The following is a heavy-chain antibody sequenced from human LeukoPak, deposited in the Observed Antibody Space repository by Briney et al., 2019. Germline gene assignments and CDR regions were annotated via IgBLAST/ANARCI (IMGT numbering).Heavy chain of an antibody. CDR3: AKIAFFGKSMGGGDY. CDR1: GFTFSSYA. V-gene: IGHV3-23*01. D-gene: IGHD3-3*02. Sequence: GGSLRLSCAASGFTFSSYAMSGVRQAPGKGLEWVSAISGRGGSTYYADSVKGRFTISRDNSKNTLYLQMNSLRAEDTAVYYCAKIAFFGKSMGGGDYWGQGTLVTVSS. CDR2: ISGRGGST. J-gene: IGHJ4*02.